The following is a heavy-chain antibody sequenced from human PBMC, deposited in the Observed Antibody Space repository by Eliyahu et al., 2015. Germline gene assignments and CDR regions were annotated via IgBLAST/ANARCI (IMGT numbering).Heavy chain of an antibody. V-gene: IGHV1-69*08. CDR3: ARDPETYCSSTSCYTP. D-gene: IGHD2-2*02. J-gene: IGHJ5*02. Sequence: QVQLVQSGAEVKKPGSSVKVSCKASGGTFSSYTISWVRQAPGQGLEWMGRIIPILGIANYAQKFQGRVTITADKSTSTAYMELSSLRSEDTAVYYCARDPETYCSSTSCYTPWGQGTLVTVSS. CDR2: IIPILGIA. CDR1: GGTFSSYT.